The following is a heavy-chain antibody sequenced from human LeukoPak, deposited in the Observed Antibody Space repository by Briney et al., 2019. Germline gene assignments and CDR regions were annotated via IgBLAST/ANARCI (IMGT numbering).Heavy chain of an antibody. CDR3: ARRATTERGHSYGLDF. CDR1: GFTFSSYH. J-gene: IGHJ4*02. D-gene: IGHD5-18*01. Sequence: GGSLRLSCEVSGFTFSSYHMNWVRQAPGKGLEWVSSIGSSGSYIYYADSLTGRFTISRDNAKNSPYLQMNSLRAEDTAMYYCARRATTERGHSYGLDFWGQGTLATVSS. V-gene: IGHV3-21*01. CDR2: IGSSGSYI.